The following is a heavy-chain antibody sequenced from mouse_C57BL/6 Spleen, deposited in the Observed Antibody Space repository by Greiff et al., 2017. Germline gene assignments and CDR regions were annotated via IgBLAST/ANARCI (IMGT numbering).Heavy chain of an antibody. CDR3: ARWDYYGSSYGWYFDV. V-gene: IGHV1-80*01. CDR2: IYPGDGDT. D-gene: IGHD1-1*01. CDR1: GYAFSSYW. Sequence: VMLVESGAELVKPGASVKISCKASGYAFSSYWMNWVKQRPGKGLEWIGQIYPGDGDTNYNGKFKGKATLTADKSSSTAYMQLSSLTSEDSAVYFCARWDYYGSSYGWYFDVWGTGTTVTVSS. J-gene: IGHJ1*03.